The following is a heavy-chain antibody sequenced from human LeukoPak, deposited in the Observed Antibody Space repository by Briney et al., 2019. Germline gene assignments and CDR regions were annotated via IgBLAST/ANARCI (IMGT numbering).Heavy chain of an antibody. J-gene: IGHJ4*02. CDR2: ISYDGNKA. V-gene: IGHV3-30*18. CDR3: AKDSTRDYGYYGMPES. Sequence: GESLRLSCAGSGFTFPTYGMHWVRQAQGKGLEWVAYISYDGNKAYYTDSVKGRFTISRDNSKNMLCLQMSSLRIEDTGVYYCAKDSTRDYGYYGMPESWGQGTLVTVS. CDR1: GFTFPTYG. D-gene: IGHD4-17*01.